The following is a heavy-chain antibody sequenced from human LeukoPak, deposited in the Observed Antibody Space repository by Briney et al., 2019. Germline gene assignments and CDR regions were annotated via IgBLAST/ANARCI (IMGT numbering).Heavy chain of an antibody. V-gene: IGHV3-7*01. CDR2: IKQDGSEI. Sequence: PGGSLRLSCTASGFSVSTTYMTWVRQAPGKGLEWVANIKQDGSEIYYVDSVRGRFSISRDNAKNSLYLQMNSLRAEDTAVYYCARGGYYFDYWGQGTLVTVSS. J-gene: IGHJ4*02. CDR1: GFSVSTTY. CDR3: ARGGYYFDY.